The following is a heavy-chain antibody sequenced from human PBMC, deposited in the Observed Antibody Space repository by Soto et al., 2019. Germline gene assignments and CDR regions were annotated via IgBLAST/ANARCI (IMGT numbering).Heavy chain of an antibody. J-gene: IGHJ4*02. CDR3: ARGGGGGLFEH. CDR2: ISPKSTYR. Sequence: GGSLRLSCATSGFPSSDYYMSWIRQAPGKGLEWLSHISPKSTYRNYADSVKGRFTISRDNTKSSLFLQMNSLGVEDTAVYYCARGGGGGLFEHWGQGVLVTVSS. V-gene: IGHV3-11*06. D-gene: IGHD2-21*01. CDR1: GFPSSDYY.